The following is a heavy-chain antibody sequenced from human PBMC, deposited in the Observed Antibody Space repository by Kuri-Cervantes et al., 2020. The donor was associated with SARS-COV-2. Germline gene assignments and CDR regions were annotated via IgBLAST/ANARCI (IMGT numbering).Heavy chain of an antibody. J-gene: IGHJ4*02. CDR1: GGTFSSYA. V-gene: IGHV1-69*04. D-gene: IGHD4-23*01. Sequence: SVKVSCKASGGTFSSYAISWVRQAPGQGLEWMGRIIPILGTANYAQKFQGRVTITSDKSTSTAYMELSSLRSEDTAVYYCAREIERGTVVIAYMGYFDYWGQGTLVTVSS. CDR2: IIPILGTA. CDR3: AREIERGTVVIAYMGYFDY.